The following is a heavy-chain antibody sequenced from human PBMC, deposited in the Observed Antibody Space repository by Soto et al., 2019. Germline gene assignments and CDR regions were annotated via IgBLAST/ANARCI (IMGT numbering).Heavy chain of an antibody. D-gene: IGHD3-22*01. CDR1: GYTFISYG. CDR3: ARGLHYDSSLLYYYYGMDV. J-gene: IGHJ6*02. V-gene: IGHV1-18*01. Sequence: QVQLVQSGAEVKKPGASVKVSCKASGYTFISYGISWVRQAPGQGLEWMGWISAYNGNTNYAQKLQGRVTMTTDTSTSTAYMELRSLRSDDTAVYYCARGLHYDSSLLYYYYGMDVWGQGTTVTVSS. CDR2: ISAYNGNT.